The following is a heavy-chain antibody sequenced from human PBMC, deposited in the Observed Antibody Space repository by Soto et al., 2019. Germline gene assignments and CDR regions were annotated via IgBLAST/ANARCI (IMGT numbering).Heavy chain of an antibody. CDR2: INTYNGNT. CDR1: GYTFTRYG. J-gene: IGHJ6*02. V-gene: IGHV1-18*01. D-gene: IGHD3-16*01. Sequence: QVQRVQSGAEVKNPGASVKVSCKASGYTFTRYGIDWARQAPGQVLEWMGWINTYNGNTNYAQNVQARVTLPTDTSTSTANMELMSLRSNDTAIYYCAMVDVYVTPSPQDVWGQGTTVIVSS. CDR3: AMVDVYVTPSPQDV.